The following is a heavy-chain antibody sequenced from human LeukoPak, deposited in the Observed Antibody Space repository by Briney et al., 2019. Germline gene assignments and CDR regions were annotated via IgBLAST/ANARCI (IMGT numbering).Heavy chain of an antibody. CDR2: ISGSGGTT. Sequence: GGSLRLSCAASTFTFSSYAMSWVRQPPGKGLEWVSTISGSGGTTYYGDSVRGRFTISRDNSKNTLYLQMNSLRAEDTAVYYCARDLFFGYAQDYWGQGTLVTVSS. CDR1: TFTFSSYA. J-gene: IGHJ4*02. CDR3: ARDLFFGYAQDY. V-gene: IGHV3-23*01. D-gene: IGHD2-8*01.